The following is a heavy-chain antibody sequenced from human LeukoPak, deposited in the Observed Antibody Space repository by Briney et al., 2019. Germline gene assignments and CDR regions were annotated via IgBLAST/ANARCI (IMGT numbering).Heavy chain of an antibody. V-gene: IGHV3-11*04. D-gene: IGHD5-24*01. J-gene: IGHJ4*02. Sequence: GGSLRLSCAASGFTPSDYYVNWLRQVPGKGLEWILYIKSGSTIIYYADSVKGRFTISRDNANNSVHLQMTSLRDDDTAVYYCARVHNTIHWGQGVQVTVSS. CDR2: IKSGSTII. CDR3: ARVHNTIH. CDR1: GFTPSDYY.